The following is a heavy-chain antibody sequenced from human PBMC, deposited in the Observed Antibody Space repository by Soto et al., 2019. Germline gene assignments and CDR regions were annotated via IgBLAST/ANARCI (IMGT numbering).Heavy chain of an antibody. V-gene: IGHV4-34*01. CDR1: GGSFSGYY. CDR3: ARGWCSAASCTPIDY. J-gene: IGHJ4*02. CDR2: INHGGSI. D-gene: IGHD2-15*01. Sequence: QVQLQQWGAGLLKPSETLSLTCAVYGGSFSGYYGSWIRQPPGKGLEWIGEINHGGSINYNPSLKSRVTISVDTSKTRFSLKLSSVTAADTAVYYCARGWCSAASCTPIDYWGQETLVTVSS.